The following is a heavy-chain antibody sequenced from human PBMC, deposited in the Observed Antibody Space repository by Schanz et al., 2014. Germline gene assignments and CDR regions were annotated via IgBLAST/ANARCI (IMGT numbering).Heavy chain of an antibody. CDR2: MNSKTGNT. CDR3: TKGRTFGR. Sequence: QVQLVQSGGEVKKPGASVKVSCKASGYSFTTYGLNWVRQAPGQGLEWMGWMNSKTGNTGYAQRFQGRVTMTRNTSITTAYLELSSLRSGDTAVYYCTKGRTFGRWGQGTLVTVSS. CDR1: GYSFTTYG. V-gene: IGHV1-8*02. J-gene: IGHJ4*02. D-gene: IGHD3-16*01.